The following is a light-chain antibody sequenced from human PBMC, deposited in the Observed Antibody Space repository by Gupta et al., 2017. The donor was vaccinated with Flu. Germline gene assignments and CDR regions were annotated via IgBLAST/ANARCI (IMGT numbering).Light chain of an antibody. Sequence: QSVLTQPPSVSAAPGQRVTISCTGRSSNIGAGCDVDLYQQLAGTAPQLLIYGNRNRASGAPGLFSGSKAGTAASLAITGLQAEDEADYYCQSYDSSLSGVFGGGTKLTVL. CDR1: SSNIGAGCD. CDR2: GNR. J-gene: IGLJ3*02. CDR3: QSYDSSLSGV. V-gene: IGLV1-40*01.